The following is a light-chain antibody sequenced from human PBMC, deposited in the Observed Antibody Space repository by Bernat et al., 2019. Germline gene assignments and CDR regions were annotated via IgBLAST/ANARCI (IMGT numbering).Light chain of an antibody. Sequence: QAGLTQPPSVSKGLRQTATLTCTGNSNNVGNQGAAWLQQHQGHPPKLLSYRNNNRPSGISERFSASRSGNTASLTISGLQPEDEADYYCSAWDSSISARVFDGGTKLTVL. V-gene: IGLV10-54*04. CDR2: RNN. CDR1: SNNVGNQG. J-gene: IGLJ2*01. CDR3: SAWDSSISARV.